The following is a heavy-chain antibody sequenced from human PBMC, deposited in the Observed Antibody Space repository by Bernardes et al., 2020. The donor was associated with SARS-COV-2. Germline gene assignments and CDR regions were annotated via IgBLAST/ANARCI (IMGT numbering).Heavy chain of an antibody. CDR2: INHSGSP. Sequence: SETLSLTCAVDGRSFSGYYWSWIRQPPGKGREWIGEINHSGSPNYNPSPKSRVTISVDTSKNQFTLKLSSVTAADPAVYYCARVSRGIAAAGYLGYFDYWGQGTLVTVSS. D-gene: IGHD6-13*01. J-gene: IGHJ4*02. CDR3: ARVSRGIAAAGYLGYFDY. CDR1: GRSFSGYY. V-gene: IGHV4-34*01.